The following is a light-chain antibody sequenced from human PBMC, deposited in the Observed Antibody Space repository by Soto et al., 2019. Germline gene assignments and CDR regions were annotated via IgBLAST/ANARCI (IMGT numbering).Light chain of an antibody. Sequence: QSALTQPASVSGSPGQSITMSCTGTSSDVGSYNLVSWYQQHPDKAPKLIIYEGTDRPSGVSNRFSGSKSGNTASLTISGLQAEDEAEYYCSSYTNINTRAGVFGTGTKVTVL. V-gene: IGLV2-14*02. J-gene: IGLJ1*01. CDR1: SSDVGSYNL. CDR2: EGT. CDR3: SSYTNINTRAGV.